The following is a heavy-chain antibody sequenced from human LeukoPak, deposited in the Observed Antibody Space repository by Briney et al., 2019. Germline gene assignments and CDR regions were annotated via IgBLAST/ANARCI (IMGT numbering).Heavy chain of an antibody. CDR2: IIPIFGKA. V-gene: IGHV1-69*01. J-gene: IGHJ6*03. CDR1: GGTFSSYA. D-gene: IGHD3-10*01. Sequence: ASVKVSCKASGGTFSSYAISWVRQAPGQGLEWMGGIIPIFGKANYAQKFQGRVTITADESTSTAYMELSSLRSEDTAVYDCARGPCFGELSLPGNYYYMDVWGKGTTVTISS. CDR3: ARGPCFGELSLPGNYYYMDV.